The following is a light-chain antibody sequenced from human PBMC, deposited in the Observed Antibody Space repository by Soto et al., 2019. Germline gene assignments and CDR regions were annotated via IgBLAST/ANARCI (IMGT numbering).Light chain of an antibody. CDR2: AAS. CDR3: QQSSSALIT. V-gene: IGKV1-39*01. CDR1: QDIGND. Sequence: DIQMTQSPSSLSSSVGYRFTITCLASQDIGNDLGWYQQKSGKAPKLLIYAASSLQSGVPSRFSGSGSGTDFTLTISSLQPEDFATYYCQQSSSALITFGQGTRLEIK. J-gene: IGKJ5*01.